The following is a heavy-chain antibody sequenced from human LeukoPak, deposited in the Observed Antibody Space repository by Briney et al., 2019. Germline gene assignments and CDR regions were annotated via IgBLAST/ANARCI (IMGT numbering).Heavy chain of an antibody. CDR2: ISYDGSNK. Sequence: HPGGSLRLSCAASGFTFSSYAMHWVRQAPGKELEWGAGISYDGSNKYYADSVKGRFTISRDNSKNTLYLQLNSLRAPDTAVYYVASFEYSRSSSAYHFDYLGQEAWSPSP. J-gene: IGHJ4*01. D-gene: IGHD6-6*01. CDR1: GFTFSSYA. V-gene: IGHV3-30*04. CDR3: ASFEYSRSSSAYHFDY.